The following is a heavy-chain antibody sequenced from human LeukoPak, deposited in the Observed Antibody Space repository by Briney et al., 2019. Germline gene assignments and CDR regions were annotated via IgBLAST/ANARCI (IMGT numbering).Heavy chain of an antibody. Sequence: GGSLRLSCVASGFTLSSFAMSWVRQAPGKGLEWASAIGGSGVNTYYADSLKGRFSISRDNSQNTLYLQMGSLRAEDTAIFYCAKVRSATGMTTTYFDYWGQGTLVTVSS. CDR1: GFTLSSFA. CDR2: IGGSGVNT. J-gene: IGHJ4*02. CDR3: AKVRSATGMTTTYFDY. D-gene: IGHD1-26*01. V-gene: IGHV3-23*01.